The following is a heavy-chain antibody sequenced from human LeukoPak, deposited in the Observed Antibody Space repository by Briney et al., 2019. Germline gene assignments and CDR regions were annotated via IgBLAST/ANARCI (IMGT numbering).Heavy chain of an antibody. D-gene: IGHD6-19*01. CDR1: GFTFSSYA. CDR2: ITGTGT. Sequence: QPGGSLRLSCAASGFTFSSYAMSWVRQAPGKGLEWVSVITGTGTYYADSVKGRFTISRDNSKNTLYLQMNSLSAEDTAVYYCAKVYSGWYYDYWGQGTLVTVSS. CDR3: AKVYSGWYYDY. J-gene: IGHJ4*02. V-gene: IGHV3-23*01.